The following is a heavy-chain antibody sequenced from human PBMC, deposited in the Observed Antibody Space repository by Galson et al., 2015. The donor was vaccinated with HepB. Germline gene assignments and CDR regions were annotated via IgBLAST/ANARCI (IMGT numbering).Heavy chain of an antibody. D-gene: IGHD5-12*01. V-gene: IGHV2-5*01. Sequence: PALVKPTQTLTLTCTFSGFSLSTSGVGVGWIRQPPGKALERLALIYGNDDKRYSPSLKSRLTITKDTSKNQVVLTMTNMDPVDTATYYCAHRASSGYPNAFDIWGQGTMVTVSS. CDR1: GFSLSTSGVG. CDR3: AHRASSGYPNAFDI. CDR2: IYGNDDK. J-gene: IGHJ3*02.